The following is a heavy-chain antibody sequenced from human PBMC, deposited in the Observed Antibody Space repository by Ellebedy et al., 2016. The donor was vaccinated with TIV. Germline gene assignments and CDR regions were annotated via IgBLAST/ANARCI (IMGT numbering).Heavy chain of an antibody. CDR1: TGSISSSTYY. CDR2: IDYSGSS. Sequence: SETLSLTXTVSTGSISSSTYYWGWIRQPPGKGLEWLASIDYSGSSYNNPSLKSRVTISIDTSKNQFSLKVRSVTAADTAVYYCVNYDDNGAGDWGQGTLVTVSS. J-gene: IGHJ4*02. V-gene: IGHV4-39*07. CDR3: VNYDDNGAGD. D-gene: IGHD4-17*01.